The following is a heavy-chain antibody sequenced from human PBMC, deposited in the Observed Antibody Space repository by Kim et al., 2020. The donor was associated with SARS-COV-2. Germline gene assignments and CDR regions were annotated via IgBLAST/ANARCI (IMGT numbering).Heavy chain of an antibody. CDR1: GFTFSDAW. CDR3: TTGYGDYA. V-gene: IGHV3-15*01. J-gene: IGHJ4*02. CDR2: IKSKTGGKTS. D-gene: IGHD4-17*01. Sequence: GGSLRLSCAASGFTFSDAWMSWVRQAPGKGLEWVGRIKSKTGGKTSDYAAPVKGRFTISRDDSKNTLYLQMNYPKTEDTAVYFCTTGYGDYAWGQGSLVTVSS.